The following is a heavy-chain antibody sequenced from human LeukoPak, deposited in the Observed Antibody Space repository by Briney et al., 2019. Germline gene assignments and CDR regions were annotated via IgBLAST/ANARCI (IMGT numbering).Heavy chain of an antibody. D-gene: IGHD5-24*01. CDR3: AREVGRWLPIDY. Sequence: SETLSLTCTVSGGSISSYYWSWIRQPPGKGLEWIGYIYYSGSTNYNPSLKSRVTISVDTSKNQFSLKLSSVTAADTAVHYCAREVGRWLPIDYWGQGTLVTVSS. CDR1: GGSISSYY. J-gene: IGHJ4*02. CDR2: IYYSGST. V-gene: IGHV4-59*01.